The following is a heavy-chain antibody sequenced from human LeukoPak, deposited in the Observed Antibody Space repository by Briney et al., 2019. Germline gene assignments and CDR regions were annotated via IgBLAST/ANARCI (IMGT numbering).Heavy chain of an antibody. D-gene: IGHD3-22*01. CDR2: IYYSGTT. CDR1: GGSISNYY. CDR3: ARGGFNYYYDSSGYYYR. J-gene: IGHJ4*02. Sequence: PSETLSLTCTVSGGSISNYYWSWIRQPPGKGLEWIGYIYYSGTTNYSPSLKSRVTISVDTSKNQFSLKLSSVTAADTAVYYCARGGFNYYYDSSGYYYRWGQGTLVTVSS. V-gene: IGHV4-59*12.